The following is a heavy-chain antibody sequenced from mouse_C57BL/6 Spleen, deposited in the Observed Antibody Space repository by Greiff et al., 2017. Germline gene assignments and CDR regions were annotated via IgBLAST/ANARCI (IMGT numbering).Heavy chain of an antibody. CDR2: IYPGDGDT. CDR3: ERREIYYGNYVGDIDV. J-gene: IGHJ1*03. V-gene: IGHV1-80*01. Sequence: QVQLQQSGAELVKPGASVKISCKASGYAFSSYWMNWVKQRPGKGLEWIGQIYPGDGDTNYNGKFKGKATLTADKSSSTAYMQLSSLTSEDAAVYFCERREIYYGNYVGDIDVGGTGTTVTVSS. D-gene: IGHD2-1*01. CDR1: GYAFSSYW.